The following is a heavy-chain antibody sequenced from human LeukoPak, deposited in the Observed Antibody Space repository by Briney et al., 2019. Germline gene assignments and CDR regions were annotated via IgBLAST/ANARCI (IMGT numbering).Heavy chain of an antibody. V-gene: IGHV4-59*01. CDR1: GGSFSGYY. D-gene: IGHD6-13*01. J-gene: IGHJ5*02. CDR3: ARVRTVSSSWYWFDP. Sequence: PSETLSLTCAVYGGSFSGYYWSWIRQPPGKGLEWIGYIYYSGSTNYNPSLKSRVTISVDTSKNQFSLKLSSVTAADTAVYYCARVRTVSSSWYWFDPWGQGTLVTVSS. CDR2: IYYSGST.